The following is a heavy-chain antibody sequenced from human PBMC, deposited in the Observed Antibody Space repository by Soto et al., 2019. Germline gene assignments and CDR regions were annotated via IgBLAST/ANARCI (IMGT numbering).Heavy chain of an antibody. CDR2: IWYDGSNK. CDR3: GRDVCTWYSAPDAFDI. D-gene: IGHD6-13*01. CDR1: GFTFSSYG. J-gene: IGHJ3*02. V-gene: IGHV3-33*01. Sequence: PGGSLRLSCAASGFTFSSYGVHWVRQAPGKGLEWVAVIWYDGSNKYYADSVKGRFTISRDNSKNTLYLQMNSLRAEDTAVYYCGRDVCTWYSAPDAFDIWGQGTMVTVSS.